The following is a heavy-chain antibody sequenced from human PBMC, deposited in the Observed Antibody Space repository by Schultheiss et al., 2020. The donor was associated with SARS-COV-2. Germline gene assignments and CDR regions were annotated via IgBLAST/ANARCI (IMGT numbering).Heavy chain of an antibody. CDR2: ISSSSSYI. Sequence: GGSLRLSCAASGFTFSSYWMHWVRQAPGKGLEWVSSISSSSSYIYYADSVKGRFTISRDNAKNSLYLQMNSLRDEDTAVYYCARGYSYGSYYDLWGRGTLVTVSS. V-gene: IGHV3-21*01. CDR1: GFTFSSYW. CDR3: ARGYSYGSYYDL. D-gene: IGHD5-18*01. J-gene: IGHJ2*01.